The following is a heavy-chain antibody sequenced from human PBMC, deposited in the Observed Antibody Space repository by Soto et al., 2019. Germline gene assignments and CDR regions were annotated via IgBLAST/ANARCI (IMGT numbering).Heavy chain of an antibody. CDR2: MNPNSGNT. V-gene: IGHV1-8*01. CDR1: GYTFTSYD. D-gene: IGHD3-22*01. Sequence: ASVKVSCKASGYTFTSYDINWVRQATGQGLEWMGWMNPNSGNTGYAQKFQGRVTMTRNTSMSTAYMELSSLRSEDTAVYYCARVRQRTYYYDSSCRRCAFDIWGQGTMVTVSS. J-gene: IGHJ3*02. CDR3: ARVRQRTYYYDSSCRRCAFDI.